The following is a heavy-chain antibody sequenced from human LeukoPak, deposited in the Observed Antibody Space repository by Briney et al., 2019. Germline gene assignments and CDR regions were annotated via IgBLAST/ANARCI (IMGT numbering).Heavy chain of an antibody. Sequence: ASVKVSCKASGYTFTDYYIHWVRQAPGQGLEWMGWINVNSGGTEYAPKFQGRVTMTRDTSINTAYMELSRLTSDDSAAYYCARGRLIGVPSGTQPPHDSWGQGTRVTVSS. D-gene: IGHD2-2*01. V-gene: IGHV1-2*02. CDR1: GYTFTDYY. CDR2: INVNSGGT. J-gene: IGHJ4*02. CDR3: ARGRLIGVPSGTQPPHDS.